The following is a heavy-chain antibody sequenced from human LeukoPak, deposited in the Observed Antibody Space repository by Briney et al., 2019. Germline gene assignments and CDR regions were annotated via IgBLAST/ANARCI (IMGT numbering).Heavy chain of an antibody. J-gene: IGHJ3*02. CDR2: IYTSGST. Sequence: PSETLSLTCTVSGGSISSYYWSWLRQPAGKGLEWIGRIYTSGSTNYNPSLKSRVTMSVDTSKNQFSLKLSSVTAADTAVYYCARGYYDFWSGYYNDAFDIWGQGTMVTVSS. D-gene: IGHD3-3*01. V-gene: IGHV4-4*07. CDR3: ARGYYDFWSGYYNDAFDI. CDR1: GGSISSYY.